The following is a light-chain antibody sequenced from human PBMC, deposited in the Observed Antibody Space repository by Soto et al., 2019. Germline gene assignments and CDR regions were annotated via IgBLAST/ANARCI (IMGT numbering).Light chain of an antibody. CDR1: QTISSW. J-gene: IGKJ1*01. Sequence: DVQMSLSPSTVSAYVRDRVTITCRASQTISSWLAWFQQRPGRAPKFLIYKASSLKNGVPLRFSGSGSGTQFTLTNSSLQADDCVTYCSLEDIYLLRPSGQGT. V-gene: IGKV1-5*03. CDR2: KAS. CDR3: LEDIYLLRP.